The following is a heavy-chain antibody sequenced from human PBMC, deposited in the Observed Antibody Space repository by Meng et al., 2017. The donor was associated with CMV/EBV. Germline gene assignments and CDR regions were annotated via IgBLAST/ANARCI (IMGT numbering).Heavy chain of an antibody. CDR2: IIPIFGTA. CDR3: ARGGDGYKPAR. V-gene: IGHV1-69*12. D-gene: IGHD5-24*01. Sequence: QVQLVQSGAEVXXXXXXVKVSCKASGGTFSSYAISWVRQAPGQGLEWMGGIIPIFGTANYAQKFQGRVTITADESTSTAYMELSSLRSEDTAVYYCARGGDGYKPARWGQGTLVTVSS. CDR1: GGTFSSYA. J-gene: IGHJ4*02.